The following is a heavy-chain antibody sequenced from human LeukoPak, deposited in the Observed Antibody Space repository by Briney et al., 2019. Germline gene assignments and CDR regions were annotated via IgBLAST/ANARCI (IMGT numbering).Heavy chain of an antibody. V-gene: IGHV4-39*01. J-gene: IGHJ6*03. Sequence: SETLSLTCTVSGGSISSSSYYWGWIRQPPGKGLEWIGSIYYSGSTYYNPSLKSRVTISVDTSKNQFSLTLSSVTAADTAVYYCASGYDFWSGYPIYYMDVWGKGTTVTVSS. CDR3: ASGYDFWSGYPIYYMDV. CDR1: GGSISSSSYY. D-gene: IGHD3-3*01. CDR2: IYYSGST.